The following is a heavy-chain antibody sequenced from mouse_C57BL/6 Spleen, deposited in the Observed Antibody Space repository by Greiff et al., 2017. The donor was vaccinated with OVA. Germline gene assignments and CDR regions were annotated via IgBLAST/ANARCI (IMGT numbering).Heavy chain of an antibody. J-gene: IGHJ2*01. D-gene: IGHD2-1*01. CDR1: GYTFTDYN. CDR3: ARYYGNLVSFDN. V-gene: IGHV1-22*01. CDR2: INPNNGGT. Sequence: VHVKQSGPELVKPGASVKMSCKASGYTFTDYNMHWVKQSHGKSLEWIGYINPNNGGTSYNQKFKGKATLTVNKSSSTAYMELRSLTSEDSAVYYCARYYGNLVSFDNWGEGTTLTVSS.